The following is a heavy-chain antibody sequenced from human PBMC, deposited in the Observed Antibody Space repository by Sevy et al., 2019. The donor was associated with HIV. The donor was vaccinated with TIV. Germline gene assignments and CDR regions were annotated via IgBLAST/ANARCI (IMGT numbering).Heavy chain of an antibody. Sequence: GGSLRLSCAASGFTFSSYEMNWVRQAPGKGLEWVSYISSSGSTIYYADSVKGRFTISRDNAKNSLYLQMNSLRAEDTAVYYCARDESVGATIWFDPWGQGTLVTVS. CDR3: ARDESVGATIWFDP. J-gene: IGHJ5*02. CDR1: GFTFSSYE. CDR2: ISSSGSTI. D-gene: IGHD1-26*01. V-gene: IGHV3-48*03.